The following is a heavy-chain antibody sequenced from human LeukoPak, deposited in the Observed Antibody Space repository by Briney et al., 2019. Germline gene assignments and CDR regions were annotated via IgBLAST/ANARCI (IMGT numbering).Heavy chain of an antibody. J-gene: IGHJ4*02. CDR2: IYYSGST. Sequence: SETLSLTCTVSGGSITSGDYYWSWIRQPPGKGLEWIGYIYYSGSTNYNPSLKSRVTISVDTSKNQFSLKLSSVTAADTAVYYCARGGLFGDYVNYWGQGTLVTVSS. D-gene: IGHD4-17*01. CDR3: ARGGLFGDYVNY. V-gene: IGHV4-30-4*08. CDR1: GGSITSGDYY.